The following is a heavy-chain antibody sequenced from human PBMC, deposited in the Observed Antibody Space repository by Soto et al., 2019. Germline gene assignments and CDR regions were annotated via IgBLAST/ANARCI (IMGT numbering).Heavy chain of an antibody. D-gene: IGHD3-22*01. CDR2: TYYRSKWYN. Sequence: SQTLSLTCVISGDSVSSNSAALNWIRQSPSRGLEWLGRTYYRSKWYNDYAVSVKSRVNINPDTSKNQFSLKLSSVTAADTAVYYCARGSYDSSGYRDYWDQGTLVTVSS. V-gene: IGHV6-1*01. J-gene: IGHJ4*02. CDR3: ARGSYDSSGYRDY. CDR1: GDSVSSNSAA.